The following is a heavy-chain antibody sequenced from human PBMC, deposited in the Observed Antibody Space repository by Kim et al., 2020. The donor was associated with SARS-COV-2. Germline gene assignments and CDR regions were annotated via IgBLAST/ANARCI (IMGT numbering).Heavy chain of an antibody. J-gene: IGHJ6*02. V-gene: IGHV3-23*01. CDR1: GFTFSSYA. CDR3: AKDKKDSVRIAVAGVVRAHYYYGMDV. Sequence: GGSLRLSCAASGFTFSSYAMIWVRQAPGKGLEWVSAISGSGGSTYYADSVKGRFTISRDNSKNTLYLQMNSLRAEDTAVYYCAKDKKDSVRIAVAGVVRAHYYYGMDVWGQGTTVTVSS. D-gene: IGHD6-19*01. CDR2: ISGSGGST.